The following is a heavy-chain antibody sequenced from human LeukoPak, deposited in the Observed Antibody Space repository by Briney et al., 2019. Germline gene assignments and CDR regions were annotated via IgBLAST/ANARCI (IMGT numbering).Heavy chain of an antibody. CDR1: GDSFINYY. V-gene: IGHV4-59*01. CDR2: IYYSGST. CDR3: ARGKNLPWFDY. Sequence: SETLSLTCTVCGDSFINYYWSWIRQPPGKGLEWIGYIYYSGSTNYNPSLKSRVTISVDTSKNQFSLKLNSVTAADTAVYYCARGKNLPWFDYWGQRTLVTVSS. D-gene: IGHD2/OR15-2a*01. J-gene: IGHJ5*01.